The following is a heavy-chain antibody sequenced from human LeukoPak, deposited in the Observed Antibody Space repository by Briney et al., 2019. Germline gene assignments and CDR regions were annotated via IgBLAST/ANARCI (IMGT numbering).Heavy chain of an antibody. CDR3: ARVPPRFYDILTGYYRGAFDI. CDR1: GGSISSYY. D-gene: IGHD3-9*01. V-gene: IGHV4-59*01. J-gene: IGHJ3*02. Sequence: SETLSLTCTVSGGSISSYYWSWIRQPPGKGLEWIGYIYCSGSTNYNPSLKSRVTISVDTSKNQFSLKLSSVTAADTAVYYCARVPPRFYDILTGYYRGAFDIWGQGAMVTVSS. CDR2: IYCSGST.